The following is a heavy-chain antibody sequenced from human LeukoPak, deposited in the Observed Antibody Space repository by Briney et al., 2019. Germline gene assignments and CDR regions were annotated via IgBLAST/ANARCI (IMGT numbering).Heavy chain of an antibody. CDR1: GFTFSSYG. J-gene: IGHJ4*02. D-gene: IGHD1-26*01. V-gene: IGHV3-30*03. CDR2: ISYDGSNK. Sequence: GGSLRLSCAASGFTFSSYGMHWVRQAPGKGLEWVAVISYDGSNKYYADSVKGRFTISRDNAKNSLYLQMNSLRAEDTAVYYCAREQELGSDYWGQGTLVTVSS. CDR3: AREQELGSDY.